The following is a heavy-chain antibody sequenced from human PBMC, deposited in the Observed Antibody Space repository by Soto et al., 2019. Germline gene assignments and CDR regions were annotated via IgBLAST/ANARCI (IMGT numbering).Heavy chain of an antibody. D-gene: IGHD6-19*01. Sequence: QVQLVQSGAEVKKPGSSVKVSCKASGGTFSSYAISWERQAPGQGLEWMGGIIPIFGTANYAQKFQGRVTITADESTSTAYMELSSLRSEDTAVYYCASREGAVPSLGDAFDIWGQRTMVTVSS. V-gene: IGHV1-69*01. CDR2: IIPIFGTA. J-gene: IGHJ3*02. CDR3: ASREGAVPSLGDAFDI. CDR1: GGTFSSYA.